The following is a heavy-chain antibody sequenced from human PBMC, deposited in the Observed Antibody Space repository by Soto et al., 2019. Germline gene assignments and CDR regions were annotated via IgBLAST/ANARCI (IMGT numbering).Heavy chain of an antibody. V-gene: IGHV5-10-1*01. J-gene: IGHJ6*02. CDR3: ASTLGYCSGGSCSGAQSYYYGMDV. CDR2: IDPSDSYT. Sequence: PGESLKISCNGSGYIFTSYWISWVRQMPGKGLEWMGRIDPSDSYTNYSPSFQGHVTISADKSISTAYLQWSSLKASDTAMYYCASTLGYCSGGSCSGAQSYYYGMDVWGQGTTVTVSS. CDR1: GYIFTSYW. D-gene: IGHD2-15*01.